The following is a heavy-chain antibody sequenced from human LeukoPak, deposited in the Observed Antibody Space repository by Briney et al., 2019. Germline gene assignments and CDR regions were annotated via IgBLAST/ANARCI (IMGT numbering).Heavy chain of an antibody. J-gene: IGHJ4*02. CDR3: ARQWLVNG. D-gene: IGHD6-19*01. V-gene: IGHV3-23*01. CDR1: GFTFSNYA. CDR2: ISESGGTT. Sequence: GGSLRLSCAASGFTFSNYAMNWVRQAPGKGLEWVSSISESGGTTDYADSVKGRFTISRDNSKNTLYLQMNSLRAEDTAVYYCARQWLVNGWGQGTLVTASS.